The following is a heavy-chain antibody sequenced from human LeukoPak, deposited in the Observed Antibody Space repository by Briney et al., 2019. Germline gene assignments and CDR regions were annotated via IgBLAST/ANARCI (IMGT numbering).Heavy chain of an antibody. CDR1: GGSVSSGSYY. J-gene: IGHJ4*02. D-gene: IGHD3-22*01. V-gene: IGHV4-61*01. CDR2: IYYSGST. CDR3: ARGGSYYYDSSGYLAF. Sequence: SETLSLTCTVSGGSVSSGSYYWSWIRQPPGKGLEWIGYIYYSGSTNYNPSLKSRVTISVDMSKNQFSLKLSSVTAADTAVYYCARGGSYYYDSSGYLAFWGQGTLVTVSS.